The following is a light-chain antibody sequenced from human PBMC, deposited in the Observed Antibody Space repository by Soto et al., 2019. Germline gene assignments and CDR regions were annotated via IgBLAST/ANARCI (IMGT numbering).Light chain of an antibody. CDR1: SSDVGGYNY. V-gene: IGLV2-14*01. Sequence: QSALTQPASVPGSPGQSITISCTGTSSDVGGYNYVSWYQQHPGKAPKLMIYDVSNRPSGVSNRFSGSKSGNTASLTISGLQAEDEAHYYCSSYTSSSTYVFGTGTKVTV. CDR2: DVS. J-gene: IGLJ1*01. CDR3: SSYTSSSTYV.